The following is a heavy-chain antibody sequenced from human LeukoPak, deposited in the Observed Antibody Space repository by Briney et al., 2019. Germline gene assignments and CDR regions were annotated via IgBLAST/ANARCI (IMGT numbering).Heavy chain of an antibody. CDR3: ARDLPTGYYISSGYYEYFLDY. V-gene: IGHV3-7*04. D-gene: IGHD3-22*01. J-gene: IGHJ4*02. CDR1: GFTFSTYW. CDR2: ITQYGSEK. Sequence: GGSLRLSCAASGFTFSTYWMTWVRQAPGKGLEWVANITQYGSEKYYVDSLKGRFTISRDNAKNSLFLQMNSLRAEDTAVYYCARDLPTGYYISSGYYEYFLDYWGQGTLVTVSS.